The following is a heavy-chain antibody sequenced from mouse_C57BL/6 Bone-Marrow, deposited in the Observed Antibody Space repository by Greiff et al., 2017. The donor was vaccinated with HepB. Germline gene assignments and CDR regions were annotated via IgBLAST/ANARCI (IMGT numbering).Heavy chain of an antibody. D-gene: IGHD6-1*01. CDR2: IRNKANGYTT. V-gene: IGHV7-3*01. CDR1: GFTFTDYY. J-gene: IGHJ4*01. Sequence: EVKLQESGGGLVQPGGSLSLSCAASGFTFTDYYMSWVRQPPGKALEWLGFIRNKANGYTTEYSASVKGRFTISRDNSQSILYLQMNALRAEDSATYYCARYISLYYAMDYWGQGTSVTVSS. CDR3: ARYISLYYAMDY.